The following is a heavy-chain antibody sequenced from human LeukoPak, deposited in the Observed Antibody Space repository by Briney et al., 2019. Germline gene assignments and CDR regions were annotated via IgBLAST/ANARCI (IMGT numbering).Heavy chain of an antibody. D-gene: IGHD1-26*01. J-gene: IGHJ5*02. CDR2: MNPNSGNT. V-gene: IGHV1-8*03. CDR1: GHTFTSYD. CDR3: ARGPPTIVGATPNWFDP. Sequence: ASVKVSCKASGHTFTSYDINWVRQATGQGLEWMGWMNPNSGNTGYAQKFQGRVTITRNTSISTAYMELSSLRSEDTAVYYCARGPPTIVGATPNWFDPWGQGTLVTVSS.